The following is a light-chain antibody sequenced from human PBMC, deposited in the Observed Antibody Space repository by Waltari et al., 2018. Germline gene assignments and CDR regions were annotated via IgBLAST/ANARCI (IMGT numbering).Light chain of an antibody. Sequence: QSALTQPASVSGSPGQSITISCTGTSSDVGAYDNVYWYQQHPGKAPKLMIYDFTKRPSGVSNRFSGSKSGNTASLTISGRQAEDEADYYCSSYRGSFTLVFGGGTKVTVL. J-gene: IGLJ3*02. CDR1: SSDVGAYDN. CDR3: SSYRGSFTLV. V-gene: IGLV2-14*03. CDR2: DFT.